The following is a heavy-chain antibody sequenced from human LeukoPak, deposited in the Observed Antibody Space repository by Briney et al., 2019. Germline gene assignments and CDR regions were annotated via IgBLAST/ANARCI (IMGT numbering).Heavy chain of an antibody. CDR2: ISYDGSNK. J-gene: IGHJ4*02. CDR1: GFTFSSYG. V-gene: IGHV3-30*18. Sequence: PGRSLRLSCAASGFTFSSYGMHWVRQAPGKGLEWVAVISYDGSNKYYADSVKGRFTISGDNSKNTLYLQMNSLRAEDTAVYYCAKDPGYSSGWLLDYWGQGTLVTVSS. CDR3: AKDPGYSSGWLLDY. D-gene: IGHD6-19*01.